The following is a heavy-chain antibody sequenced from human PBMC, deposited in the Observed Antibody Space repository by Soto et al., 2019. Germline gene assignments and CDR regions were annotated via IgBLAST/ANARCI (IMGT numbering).Heavy chain of an antibody. J-gene: IGHJ5*02. CDR3: AKDNPPYFRISVTTRSDGSNWFDP. D-gene: IGHD4-17*01. V-gene: IGHV3-30*18. Sequence: QVQLVESGGGVVQPGRSLRLSCAASGFTFSSYGMHWVRQAPGKGLEWVAVISYDGSNKYYADSVKGRFTISRDNSKNTLYLQMNSLRAEDTAVYYCAKDNPPYFRISVTTRSDGSNWFDPWGQGTLVTVSS. CDR2: ISYDGSNK. CDR1: GFTFSSYG.